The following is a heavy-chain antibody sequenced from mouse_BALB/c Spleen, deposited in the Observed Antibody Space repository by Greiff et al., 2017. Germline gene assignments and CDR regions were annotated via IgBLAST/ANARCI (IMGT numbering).Heavy chain of an antibody. CDR2: ISTYYGDA. V-gene: IGHV1S137*01. CDR1: GYTFTDYA. Sequence: QVQLQQSGAELVRPGVSVKISCKGSGYTFTDYAMHWVKQSHAKSLEWIGVISTYYGDASYNQKFKGKATMTVDKSSSTAYMELARLTSEDSAIYYCARDGNYQAWFAYWGQGTLVTVSA. D-gene: IGHD2-1*01. J-gene: IGHJ3*01. CDR3: ARDGNYQAWFAY.